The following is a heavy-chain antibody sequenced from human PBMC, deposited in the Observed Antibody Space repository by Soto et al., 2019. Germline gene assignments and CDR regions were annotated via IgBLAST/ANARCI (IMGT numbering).Heavy chain of an antibody. CDR3: ARERSNSPDYFDF. Sequence: SSETLSLTCTVSGGSIDNYEYYWTWIRQPPGKGLEWVGYIYYSGRTNYNPSLNSRLTISLDTSKNQFSLRLTSVSAADTAMYYCARERSNSPDYFDFCGEGTLVTVSS. CDR2: IYYSGRT. J-gene: IGHJ4*02. D-gene: IGHD6-6*01. V-gene: IGHV4-30-4*01. CDR1: GGSIDNYEYY.